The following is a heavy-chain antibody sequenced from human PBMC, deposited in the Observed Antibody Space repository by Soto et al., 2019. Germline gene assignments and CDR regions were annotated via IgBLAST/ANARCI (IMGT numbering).Heavy chain of an antibody. J-gene: IGHJ5*02. CDR1: GFTFSSYE. V-gene: IGHV3-48*03. CDR2: ISSSGSTI. Sequence: EVQLVESGGGLVQPGGSLRLSCAASGFTFSSYEMNWVRQAPGKGLEWVSYISSSGSTIYYADSVKGRFTISRDNAENSLYLQMDSMRAEDTAVYYCARERSAWGTNGWFDPWGQGTLVTVSS. CDR3: ARERSAWGTNGWFDP. D-gene: IGHD2-8*01.